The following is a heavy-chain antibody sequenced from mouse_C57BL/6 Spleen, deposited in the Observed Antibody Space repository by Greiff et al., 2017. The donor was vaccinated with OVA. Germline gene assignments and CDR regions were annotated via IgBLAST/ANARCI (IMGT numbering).Heavy chain of an antibody. D-gene: IGHD1-1*01. CDR3: ARLLRKENYFDY. CDR2: INPGSGGT. V-gene: IGHV1-54*01. Sequence: QVQLKQSGAELVRPGTSVKVSCKASGYAFTNYLIEWVKQRPGQGLEWIGVINPGSGGTNYNEKFKGKATLTADKSSSTAYMQLSSLTSEDSAVYFCARLLRKENYFDYWGQGTTLTVSS. J-gene: IGHJ2*01. CDR1: GYAFTNYL.